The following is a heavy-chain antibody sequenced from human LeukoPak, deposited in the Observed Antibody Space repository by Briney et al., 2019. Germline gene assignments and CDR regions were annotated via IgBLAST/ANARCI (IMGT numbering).Heavy chain of an antibody. Sequence: GGSLRLSCAASGFTFDDYAMHWVRQAPGKGLEWVSGISWNSGSIGYADSVKGRFTISRDNAKNSLYLQMNSLRAEDTALYYCAKDKRWLQFYYFDYWGQGTLVTVSS. J-gene: IGHJ4*02. D-gene: IGHD5-12*01. CDR1: GFTFDDYA. V-gene: IGHV3-9*01. CDR2: ISWNSGSI. CDR3: AKDKRWLQFYYFDY.